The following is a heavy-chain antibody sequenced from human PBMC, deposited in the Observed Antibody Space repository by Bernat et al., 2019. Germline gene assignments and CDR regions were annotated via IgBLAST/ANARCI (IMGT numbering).Heavy chain of an antibody. CDR3: AKELRSSENWFDP. CDR2: ISGSGFST. V-gene: IGHV3-23*01. J-gene: IGHJ5*02. D-gene: IGHD4-17*01. Sequence: VHLLESGGGLVQPGGSLRLSCSASAFTFTTFPMTWVGQAQGKGLGWVSTISGSGFSTYDADSVKGRFTISRDNSKNTLSLQMNSLRAEDTAVYYCAKELRSSENWFDPWGQGTLVTVSS. CDR1: AFTFTTFP.